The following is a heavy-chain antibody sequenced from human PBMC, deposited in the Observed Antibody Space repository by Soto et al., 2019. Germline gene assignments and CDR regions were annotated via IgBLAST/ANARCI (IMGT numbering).Heavy chain of an antibody. V-gene: IGHV5-51*01. CDR1: GYSFTSCW. Sequence: GESLKISCKGPGYSFTSCWIGWVRQMPGKGQEWRGIIYPGDSDTKYSPSFQGQATIPADKPISTASLQWSSLKASDTAMYFCVAGCSYGASVYYLGQGTLVTVSS. D-gene: IGHD5-18*01. CDR2: IYPGDSDT. CDR3: VAGCSYGASVYY. J-gene: IGHJ4*02.